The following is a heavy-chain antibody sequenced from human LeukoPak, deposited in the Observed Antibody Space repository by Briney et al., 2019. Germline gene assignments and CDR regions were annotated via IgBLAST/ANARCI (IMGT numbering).Heavy chain of an antibody. CDR1: GYSFTSYW. CDR3: ARQPTYSSWVSEY. CDR2: IYPGDSDT. J-gene: IGHJ4*02. D-gene: IGHD6-6*01. V-gene: IGHV5-51*01. Sequence: GQSLKISCKASGYSFTSYWIGWVRQMPGKGLEWMGIIYPGDSDTRYSPSFQGQVTISADKSISTAYLQWSSLKASDTAMYYCARQPTYSSWVSEYWGQGTLVTVSS.